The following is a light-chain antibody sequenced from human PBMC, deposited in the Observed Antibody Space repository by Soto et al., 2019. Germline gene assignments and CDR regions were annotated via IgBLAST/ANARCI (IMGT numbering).Light chain of an antibody. CDR1: QGISTY. Sequence: AIRMTQSPSSFSASTGDRVTITCRASQGISTYLAWYQQKLGKAPKLLIYGASTLQSGVPSRFSGSGSGTDFTLTISSLQSEDFASYYCLQYYTDSWTFGQGTKVEVK. CDR3: LQYYTDSWT. CDR2: GAS. V-gene: IGKV1-8*01. J-gene: IGKJ1*01.